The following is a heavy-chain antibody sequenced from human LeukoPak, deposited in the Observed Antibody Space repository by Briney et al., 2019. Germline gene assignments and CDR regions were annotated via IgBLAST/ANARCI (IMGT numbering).Heavy chain of an antibody. V-gene: IGHV4-34*01. CDR3: ARRSYDILTGYLYYFDY. CDR1: GGSFSGYY. CDR2: INHSGST. D-gene: IGHD3-9*01. Sequence: SETLSLTCAVYGGSFSGYYWSWIRQPPGKGLEWIGEINHSGSTNYNPSLKSRVTISVDTSKNQFSLKLSSVTAADTAVYYCARRSYDILTGYLYYFDYWGQGTLVTVSS. J-gene: IGHJ4*02.